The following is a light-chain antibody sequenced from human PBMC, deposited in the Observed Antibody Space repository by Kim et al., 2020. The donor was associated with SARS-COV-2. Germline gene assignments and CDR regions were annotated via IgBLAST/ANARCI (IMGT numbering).Light chain of an antibody. CDR3: QAWDSSTYV. CDR2: QDN. CDR1: KLGDKY. V-gene: IGLV3-1*01. Sequence: SVFPGQTASITCSGDKLGDKYASWYQQKSGQSPVLVIYQDNKRTSGIPERFSGSNSGNTATLTISGTQAMDEADYYCQAWDSSTYVFGPGTKVTVL. J-gene: IGLJ1*01.